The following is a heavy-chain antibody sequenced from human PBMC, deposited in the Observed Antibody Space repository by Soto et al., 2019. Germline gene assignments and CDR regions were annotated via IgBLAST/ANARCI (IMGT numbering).Heavy chain of an antibody. CDR1: GYTFTIYY. V-gene: IGHV1-46*01. CDR3: ARVYCSGGSCNKGWFDP. Sequence: ASVKVSCKSSGYTFTIYYIHWVRQAPGQGLEWMGIINPSGGSTSYAQKFQGRVTMTRDTSTSTVYMELSSLRSEDTAVYYCARVYCSGGSCNKGWFDPWCQGTLVTVSS. J-gene: IGHJ5*02. CDR2: INPSGGST. D-gene: IGHD2-15*01.